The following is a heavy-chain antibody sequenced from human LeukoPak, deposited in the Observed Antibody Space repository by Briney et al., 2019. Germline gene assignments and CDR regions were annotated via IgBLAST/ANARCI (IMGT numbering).Heavy chain of an antibody. CDR3: AREGKGDYSQYFDY. CDR1: GYTFTGYY. CDR2: INPNSGGT. D-gene: IGHD4-17*01. Sequence: ASVKVSCKASGYTFTGYYMHWVRQAPGQGLEWMGWINPNSGGTNYAQKFQGWVTMTRDTSISTAYMELSRLRSDDTAVYYCAREGKGDYSQYFDYWGQGTLVTVSS. V-gene: IGHV1-2*04. J-gene: IGHJ4*02.